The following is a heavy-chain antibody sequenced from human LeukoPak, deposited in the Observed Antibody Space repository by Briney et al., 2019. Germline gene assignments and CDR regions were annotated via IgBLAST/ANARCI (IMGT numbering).Heavy chain of an antibody. V-gene: IGHV4-34*01. J-gene: IGHJ5*02. CDR1: GGSFSGYY. Sequence: SETLSLTCAVYGGSFSGYYWSWIRQPPGKGLEWVGEINHSGSTDYNPSLKSRVTISVDTSKNQFSLKLSSVTAADTAVYYYARDRAAPGYYDSRGYLNWFDPWGQGTLVTVSA. CDR2: INHSGST. D-gene: IGHD3-22*01. CDR3: ARDRAAPGYYDSRGYLNWFDP.